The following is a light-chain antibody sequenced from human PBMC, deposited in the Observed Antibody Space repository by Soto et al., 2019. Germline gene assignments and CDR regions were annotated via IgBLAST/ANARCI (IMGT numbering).Light chain of an antibody. CDR2: AAS. CDR1: QDIRND. V-gene: IGKV1-6*01. CDR3: LQDYSYPRT. J-gene: IGKJ2*01. Sequence: IPMTQSPSSLSASVGDRVTFTCRASQDIRNDVGWFQQKPGKAPRLLIYAASTLQSGVPSRFSASGSGTRFSLTISSLDPEDFATYYCLQDYSYPRTFGQGTILEIK.